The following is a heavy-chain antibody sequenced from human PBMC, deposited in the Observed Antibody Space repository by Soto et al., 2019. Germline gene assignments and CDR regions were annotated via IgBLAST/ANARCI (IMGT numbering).Heavy chain of an antibody. J-gene: IGHJ4*02. Sequence: GGSLRLSCVASGFTFSSYGMHWVRQAPGKGLEWVAVIWYDGSNKYYADSVKGRFTISRDNSKNTLYLQMNSLRAEDTAVYYCARGPHFVLVPAAKMAEFDYWGQGTLVTVSS. CDR2: IWYDGSNK. CDR3: ARGPHFVLVPAAKMAEFDY. V-gene: IGHV3-33*01. CDR1: GFTFSSYG. D-gene: IGHD2-2*01.